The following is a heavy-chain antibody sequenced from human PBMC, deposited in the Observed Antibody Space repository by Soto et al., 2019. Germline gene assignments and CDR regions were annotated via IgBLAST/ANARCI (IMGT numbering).Heavy chain of an antibody. D-gene: IGHD2-2*01. CDR3: ARSGYLGYCSSTSCYSSCFDP. CDR2: MNPNSGNA. J-gene: IGHJ5*02. CDR1: GYTFTSYD. Sequence: EASVKVSCKASGYTFTSYDINWVRQATGQGLEWMGWMNPNSGNAGYAQKFQGRVTMTRNTSISTAYMELSSLRSEDTAVYYCARSGYLGYCSSTSCYSSCFDPWGQGTLVTVSS. V-gene: IGHV1-8*02.